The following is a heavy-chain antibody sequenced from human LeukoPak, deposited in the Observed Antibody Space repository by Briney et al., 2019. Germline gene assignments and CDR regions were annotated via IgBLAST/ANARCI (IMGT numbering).Heavy chain of an antibody. CDR2: FDPEDGET. V-gene: IGHV1-24*01. J-gene: IGHJ6*02. Sequence: ASVKVSCKVSGYTLTELSMHWVRQAPGKGLEWMGGFDPEDGETIYAQKFQGRVTMTTDTSTSTAYMELRSLRSDDTAVYYCARESRYDFWSGYSYYYYGMDVWGQGTTVTVSS. D-gene: IGHD3-3*01. CDR3: ARESRYDFWSGYSYYYYGMDV. CDR1: GYTLTELS.